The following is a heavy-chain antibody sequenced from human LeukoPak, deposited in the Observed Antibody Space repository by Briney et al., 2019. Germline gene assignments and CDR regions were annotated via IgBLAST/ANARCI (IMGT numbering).Heavy chain of an antibody. CDR3: ARQNGGNPDAFDI. V-gene: IGHV4-61*05. J-gene: IGHJ3*02. D-gene: IGHD4-23*01. Sequence: SETLSLTCTVSGGSFSSNSYYWGWIRQPPGKGLEWIGYTYYSGNTNYNPSLKSRVTISVDTSKNQFSLKLSSVTAADTAVYYCARQNGGNPDAFDIWGQGTMVTVSS. CDR2: TYYSGNT. CDR1: GGSFSSNSYY.